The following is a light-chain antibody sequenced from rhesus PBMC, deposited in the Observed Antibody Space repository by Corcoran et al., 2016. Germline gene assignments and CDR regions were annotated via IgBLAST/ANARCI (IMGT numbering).Light chain of an antibody. CDR2: GST. J-gene: IGKJ1*01. V-gene: IGKV3-24*04. CDR1: QSVGSH. CDR3: QQSSNLWT. Sequence: ETVVTQSPATLSLSPGERATLSCRASQSVGSHLAWYQQKPGQAPRLLIYGSTSRATGIPDRFRGRGSGTDFTLTISSLEPEDVVVYNCQQSSNLWTFGQGTKVEIK.